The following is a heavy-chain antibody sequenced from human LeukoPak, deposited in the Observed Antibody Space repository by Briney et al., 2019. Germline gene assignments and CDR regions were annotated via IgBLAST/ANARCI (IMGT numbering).Heavy chain of an antibody. CDR3: SRHQYTSGWYGWFDP. D-gene: IGHD6-19*01. CDR2: IFYSGST. J-gene: IGHJ5*02. Sequence: SETLSLTCTVSSGSISSYYWSWIRQPSGKGLEWIGYIFYSGSTNYNPSLKSRVTILVDTSNNQLSPKLSSVTAADTPVYYLSRHQYTSGWYGWFDPWGQGTLVTVSS. V-gene: IGHV4-59*08. CDR1: SGSISSYY.